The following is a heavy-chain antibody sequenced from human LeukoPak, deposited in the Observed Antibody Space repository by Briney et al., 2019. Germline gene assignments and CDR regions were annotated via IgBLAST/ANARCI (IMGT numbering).Heavy chain of an antibody. Sequence: ASVKVSCKASGGTFSSYAISWVRQAPGQGLEWMGGIIPIFGTANYAQKFQGRVTITTDESTSTAYMELSSLRSEDTAVYCCASAPATDLYYYYMDVWGKGTTVTVSS. CDR3: ASAPATDLYYYYMDV. CDR1: GGTFSSYA. J-gene: IGHJ6*03. D-gene: IGHD2-2*01. CDR2: IIPIFGTA. V-gene: IGHV1-69*05.